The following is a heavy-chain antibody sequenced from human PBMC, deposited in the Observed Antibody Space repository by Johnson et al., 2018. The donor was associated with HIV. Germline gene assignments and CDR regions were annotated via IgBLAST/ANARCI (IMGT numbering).Heavy chain of an antibody. CDR1: GFTFSSYG. CDR3: ASEVRGVLDI. V-gene: IGHV3-30*03. CDR2: ISYDGSNK. Sequence: QVQLVESGGGVVQPGRSLRLSCAASGFTFSSYGMHWVRHAPGKGLEWVAVISYDGSNKYYPDSVKGRFTISRDNFKNTLYLQMDSLRAEDTAVYYCASEVRGVLDIWGQGTMVTVSS. D-gene: IGHD3-10*01. J-gene: IGHJ3*02.